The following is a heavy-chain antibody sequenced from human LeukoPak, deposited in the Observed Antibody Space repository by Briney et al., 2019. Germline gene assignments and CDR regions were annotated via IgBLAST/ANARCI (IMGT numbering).Heavy chain of an antibody. CDR2: ISGAGGTT. CDR3: AKDLVATTYRDALDI. V-gene: IGHV3-23*01. J-gene: IGHJ3*02. D-gene: IGHD5-12*01. Sequence: GGSLRLSCAASGFTFSSYDMSWVRQAPGKGLEWVSYISGAGGTTYYADSVKGRFTISRDNSKNTMYLQMNSLRAEDTAVYYCAKDLVATTYRDALDIWGQGTTVTVSS. CDR1: GFTFSSYD.